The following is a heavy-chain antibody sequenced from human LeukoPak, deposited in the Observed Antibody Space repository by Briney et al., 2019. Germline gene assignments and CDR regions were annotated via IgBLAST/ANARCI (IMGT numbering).Heavy chain of an antibody. CDR3: AKDGRFEDFDY. CDR2: ISFDGSHQ. V-gene: IGHV3-30*01. J-gene: IGHJ4*02. CDR1: GFVFSDYP. Sequence: GRSLRLSCSASGFVFSDYPLHWIRQSPGKGPEWVAVISFDGSHQYYADSVKGRFTISRDNSKNTLYLQMNSLRAEDTAVYYCAKDGRFEDFDYWGQGTLVTVSS. D-gene: IGHD1-26*01.